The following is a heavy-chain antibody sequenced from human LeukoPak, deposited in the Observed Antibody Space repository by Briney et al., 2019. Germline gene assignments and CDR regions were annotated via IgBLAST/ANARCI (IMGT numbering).Heavy chain of an antibody. CDR3: ARDRGYTQDY. CDR2: IKTDGSST. V-gene: IGHV3-74*01. Sequence: GGSLRLSCAASGFTFSTYWMHWVGQAPGKGLVWVSHIKTDGSSTTYADSAKGRFTISRDNAKNTLYLQMNSLGAEDTAVYYCARDRGYTQDYWGQGTLVTVSS. D-gene: IGHD5-12*01. J-gene: IGHJ4*02. CDR1: GFTFSTYW.